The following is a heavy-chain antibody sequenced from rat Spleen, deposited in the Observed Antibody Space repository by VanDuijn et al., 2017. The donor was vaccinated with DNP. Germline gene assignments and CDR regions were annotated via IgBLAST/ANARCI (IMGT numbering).Heavy chain of an antibody. CDR3: ARHSRTTAITEYFDY. D-gene: IGHD1-9*01. J-gene: IGHJ2*01. CDR2: ISTGGGNT. V-gene: IGHV5-58*01. Sequence: EVQLVETGGGLVQPGRSLKLSCVASGFTFSTYWMYWIRQAPGKGLEWVASISTGGGNTYYRDSVKGRFTISRDNAKSSLYLQMNSLKSEDTATYYCARHSRTTAITEYFDYWGQGVMVTVSS. CDR1: GFTFSTYW.